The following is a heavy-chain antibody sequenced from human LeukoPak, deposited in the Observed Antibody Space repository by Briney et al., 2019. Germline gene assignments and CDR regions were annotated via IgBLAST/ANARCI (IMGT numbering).Heavy chain of an antibody. D-gene: IGHD4-17*01. CDR1: GFSFSSYG. CDR3: ARDVAHGERGYFDY. Sequence: PGGSLRLSCATSGFSFSSYGMHWVRQAPGKGLEWVAVIWYDGSNKYYADSVKGRFTISRDNSKKTLFLQVDSLRAEDTAVYYCARDVAHGERGYFDYWGQGTLVTVSS. CDR2: IWYDGSNK. V-gene: IGHV3-33*01. J-gene: IGHJ4*02.